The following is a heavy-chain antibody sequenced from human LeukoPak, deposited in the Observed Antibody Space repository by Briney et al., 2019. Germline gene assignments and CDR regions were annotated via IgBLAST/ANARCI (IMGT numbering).Heavy chain of an antibody. CDR2: ISGSGGST. Sequence: GGSLRLSCAASGFTFSSYAMSWVRQAPGKGLEWVSAISGSGGSTYYADSVKGRFTISRDNSKNTLYLQMNSLRAEDTAVYYCAKEGGYYDILTGYHDYWGQGTLATVSS. CDR1: GFTFSSYA. V-gene: IGHV3-23*01. D-gene: IGHD3-9*01. CDR3: AKEGGYYDILTGYHDY. J-gene: IGHJ4*02.